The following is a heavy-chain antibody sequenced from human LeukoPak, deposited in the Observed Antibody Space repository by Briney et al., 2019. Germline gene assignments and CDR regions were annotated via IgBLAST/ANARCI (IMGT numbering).Heavy chain of an antibody. D-gene: IGHD2-2*01. J-gene: IGHJ4*02. CDR3: ARGVVVPAAMVGAGFFDY. V-gene: IGHV1-69*01. CDR1: GGTFSSYA. CDR2: IIPIFGTA. Sequence: SVKVSCKASGGTFSSYAISWVRQAPGQGLEWMGGIIPIFGTANYAQKFQGRVTITADESTSTAYMELSSLRSEDTAVYCCARGVVVPAAMVGAGFFDYWGQGTLVTVSS.